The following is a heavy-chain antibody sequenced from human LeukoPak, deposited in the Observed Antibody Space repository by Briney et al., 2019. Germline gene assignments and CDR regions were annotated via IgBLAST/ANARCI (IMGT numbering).Heavy chain of an antibody. CDR1: GGTFSSYA. J-gene: IGHJ4*02. V-gene: IGHV1-69*05. Sequence: SVKVSCKASGGTFSSYAISWVRQAPGQGLEWMGGIIPIFGTANYAQKFQGRVTITTDESTSTAYMELSSLRSEDTAVYYCARSSSGDTWDLFDYWGQGALATVSS. CDR2: IIPIFGTA. D-gene: IGHD1-26*01. CDR3: ARSSSGDTWDLFDY.